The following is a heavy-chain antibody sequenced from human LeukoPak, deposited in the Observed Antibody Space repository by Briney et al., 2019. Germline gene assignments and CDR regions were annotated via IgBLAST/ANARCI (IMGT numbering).Heavy chain of an antibody. V-gene: IGHV3-23*01. Sequence: GGSLRLSCAASGFDFSSFAISWVRQAPGRGLEWVSGISSSGHLAFYADSVQGRFSVSRDNSRNTLYLQMDSLRAEDTALYYCAKEVVMTTAPFGYSFDYWGQGTLVTVS. CDR3: AKEVVMTTAPFGYSFDY. D-gene: IGHD3-22*01. CDR2: ISSSGHLA. CDR1: GFDFSSFA. J-gene: IGHJ4*02.